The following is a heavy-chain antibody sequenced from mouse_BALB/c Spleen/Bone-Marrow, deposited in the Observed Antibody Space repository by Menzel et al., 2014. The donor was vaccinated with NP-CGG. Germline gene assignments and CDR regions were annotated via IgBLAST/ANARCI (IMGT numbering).Heavy chain of an antibody. CDR1: GYTFSSYW. D-gene: IGHD4-1*02. Sequence: QVQLQQSGAELMKPGASVKISCKATGYTFSSYWIEWVKQRPGHGLEWIGEILPGGGGTNYNEKFKGKATFTADTSSNTAYMQLSSLTSEDSAVYYCARSTGTWDYWGQGTTLTVSS. V-gene: IGHV1-9*01. CDR2: ILPGGGGT. CDR3: ARSTGTWDY. J-gene: IGHJ2*01.